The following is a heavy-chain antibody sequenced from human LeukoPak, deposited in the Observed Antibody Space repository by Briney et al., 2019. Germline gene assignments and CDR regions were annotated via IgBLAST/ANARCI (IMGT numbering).Heavy chain of an antibody. CDR1: GFTFSNYG. Sequence: GGSLRLSCEVSGFTFSNYGMHWVRQAPGKGLEWVALIWYDGRTMFHADSVKGRFTISRDNSANTLYLQMSSLRVEDTAVYYCAREWGRIAVAGGPGFWGQGALVTVSS. CDR2: IWYDGRTM. CDR3: AREWGRIAVAGGPGF. D-gene: IGHD6-19*01. J-gene: IGHJ4*02. V-gene: IGHV3-33*01.